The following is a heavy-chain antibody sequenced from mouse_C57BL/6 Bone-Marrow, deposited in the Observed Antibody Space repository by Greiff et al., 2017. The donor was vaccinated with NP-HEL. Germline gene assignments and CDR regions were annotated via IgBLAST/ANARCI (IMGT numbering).Heavy chain of an antibody. J-gene: IGHJ4*01. D-gene: IGHD1-1*01. Sequence: QVQLQQPGAELVKPGASVKMSCKASGYTFTSYWITWVKQRPGQGLEWIGDIYPGSGSTNYNEKFKSKATLTVDTSSSTAYMQLSSLTSEDSAVYYCATNRVIYYYGSSYARDAMDYWGQGTSVTVSS. CDR1: GYTFTSYW. V-gene: IGHV1-55*01. CDR2: IYPGSGST. CDR3: ATNRVIYYYGSSYARDAMDY.